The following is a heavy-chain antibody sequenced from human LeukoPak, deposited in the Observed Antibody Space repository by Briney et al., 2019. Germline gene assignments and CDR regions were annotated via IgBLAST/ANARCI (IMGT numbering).Heavy chain of an antibody. D-gene: IGHD4-17*01. V-gene: IGHV1-18*01. CDR1: GYTFTSYG. CDR2: INPYNGNT. Sequence: GASVKVSCKASGYTFTSYGISWVRQAPGQGRGCMGWINPYNGNTNYALKVQGRVTMTTDTSTSTAYLELRSLRSDDTAIYYCAREIYGRFDYWGQGTLVTVSS. J-gene: IGHJ4*02. CDR3: AREIYGRFDY.